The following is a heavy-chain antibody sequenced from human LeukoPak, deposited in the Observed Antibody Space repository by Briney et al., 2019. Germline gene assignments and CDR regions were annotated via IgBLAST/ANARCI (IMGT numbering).Heavy chain of an antibody. CDR1: GFTFSSYW. CDR2: INSGGSIT. V-gene: IGHV3-74*01. Sequence: PGGSLRLSCAASGFTFSSYWMHWVRQAPGKGLVWVSRINSGGSITTYADFVKGRFTISRDNANNTLYLQMNSLKAEDTAVYYCVNIGESWGQDTLVTVSS. CDR3: VNIGES. J-gene: IGHJ1*01.